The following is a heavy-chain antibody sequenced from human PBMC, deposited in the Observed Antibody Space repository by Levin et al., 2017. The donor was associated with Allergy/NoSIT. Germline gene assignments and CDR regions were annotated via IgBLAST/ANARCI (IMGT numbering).Heavy chain of an antibody. J-gene: IGHJ3*02. CDR1: GFTFSSYS. D-gene: IGHD4-17*01. Sequence: GGSLRLSCAASGFTFSSYSMNWVRQAPGKGLEWVSSISSSSSYIYYADSVKGRFTISRDNAKNSLYLQMNSLRAEDTAVYYCARDLVFRALGDYGAFDIWGQGTMVTVSS. V-gene: IGHV3-21*01. CDR3: ARDLVFRALGDYGAFDI. CDR2: ISSSSSYI.